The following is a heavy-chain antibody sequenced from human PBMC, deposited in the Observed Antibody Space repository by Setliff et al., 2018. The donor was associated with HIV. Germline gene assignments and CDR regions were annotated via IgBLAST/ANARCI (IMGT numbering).Heavy chain of an antibody. CDR1: GFQFQPYI. J-gene: IGHJ6*03. D-gene: IGHD2-2*01. V-gene: IGHV3-7*01. Sequence: GGSLRLSCLASGFQFQPYILHWVRQAPGKGLEWVANIKQDGSEKYYVDSVRGRFTISRDNAKNSLYLQINSLRAEDTAVYYCARATQLRSGVVDPAAKYFYYYMDVWGKGTTVTVSS. CDR3: ARATQLRSGVVDPAAKYFYYYMDV. CDR2: IKQDGSEK.